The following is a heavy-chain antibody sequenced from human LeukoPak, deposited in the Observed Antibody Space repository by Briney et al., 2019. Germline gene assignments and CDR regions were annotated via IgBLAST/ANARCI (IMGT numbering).Heavy chain of an antibody. D-gene: IGHD3-10*02. CDR1: GFTFSSYE. J-gene: IGHJ6*04. V-gene: IGHV3-48*03. CDR3: AELGITMIGGV. Sequence: PGGSVRLPCAASGFTFSSYEMNWVRQAPGKGLEWVSYISSSGSNIYYADSVKGRFTISRDNAKNSLYLQMNSLRAEDTAVYYCAELGITMIGGVWGKGTTVTISS. CDR2: ISSSGSNI.